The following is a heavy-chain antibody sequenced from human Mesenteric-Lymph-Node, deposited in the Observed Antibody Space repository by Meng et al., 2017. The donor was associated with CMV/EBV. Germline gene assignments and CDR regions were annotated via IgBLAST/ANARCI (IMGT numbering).Heavy chain of an antibody. V-gene: IGHV3-74*01. J-gene: IGHJ4*02. D-gene: IGHD2-2*01. CDR2: INSDGSRT. CDR3: ARGVGTEYQLLPLRY. Sequence: GESLKISCAASGFTFTNYWMHWVRQVPGKGLLWVSRINSDGSRTNYADSVKGRFTISRDNSKNTLYLQMNSLRAEDTAVYYCARGVGTEYQLLPLRYWGQGTLVTVSS. CDR1: GFTFTNYW.